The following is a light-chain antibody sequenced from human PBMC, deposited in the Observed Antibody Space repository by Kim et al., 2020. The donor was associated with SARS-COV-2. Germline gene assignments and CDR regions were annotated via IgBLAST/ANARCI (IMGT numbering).Light chain of an antibody. CDR1: KLGDTY. V-gene: IGLV3-1*01. J-gene: IGLJ3*02. CDR3: QAWDGSTAV. Sequence: SYELTQPPSVSVSPGLTASITCSGDKLGDTYACWYQQKPGQSPVLVIYQDTKRPSGIPERFSGSNSGKTATLTISGTQAMDEADYYCQAWDGSTAVFGGGTQLTVL. CDR2: QDT.